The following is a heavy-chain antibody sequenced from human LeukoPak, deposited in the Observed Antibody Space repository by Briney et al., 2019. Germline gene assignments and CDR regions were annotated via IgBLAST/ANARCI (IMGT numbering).Heavy chain of an antibody. V-gene: IGHV4-59*01. CDR2: IHYSGST. Sequence: PSETLSLTCTVSGGSISSYYWSWIRQPPEKGLEWLGYIHYSGSTYYNPSLKSRVTISVDTSKNQFSLKVTSVTAADTAVYYCARDRRAGQSGYWFDPWGQGTLVTVSS. J-gene: IGHJ5*02. CDR1: GGSISSYY. D-gene: IGHD3-22*01. CDR3: ARDRRAGQSGYWFDP.